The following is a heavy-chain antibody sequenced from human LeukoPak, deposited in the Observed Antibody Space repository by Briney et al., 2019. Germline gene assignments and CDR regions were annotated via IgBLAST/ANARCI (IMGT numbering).Heavy chain of an antibody. J-gene: IGHJ3*02. CDR2: IYYSGST. V-gene: IGHV4-59*01. CDR3: AREITGADAFDI. CDR1: GGSISSYY. Sequence: SETLSLTCTVSGGSISSYYWSWIRRPPGKGLEWIGYIYYSGSTNYNPSLKSRVTISVDTSKNQFSLKLSSVTAADTAVYYCAREITGADAFDIWGQGTMVTVSS. D-gene: IGHD3-16*01.